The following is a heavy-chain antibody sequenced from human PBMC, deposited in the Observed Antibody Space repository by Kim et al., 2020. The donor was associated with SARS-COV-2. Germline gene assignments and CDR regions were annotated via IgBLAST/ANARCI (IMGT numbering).Heavy chain of an antibody. CDR3: AKPRDIAAAGRLRAWFDS. Sequence: GGSLRLSCAASGFTFSAYGVHWVRQGPGRGLEWVAVISYDGSNNYYADSVKGRFIISRDNSKKILYLQMNSLRVEDTAVYYCAKPRDIAAAGRLRAWFDSWGQGTLVTVSS. V-gene: IGHV3-30*18. CDR2: ISYDGSNN. D-gene: IGHD6-13*01. CDR1: GFTFSAYG. J-gene: IGHJ5*01.